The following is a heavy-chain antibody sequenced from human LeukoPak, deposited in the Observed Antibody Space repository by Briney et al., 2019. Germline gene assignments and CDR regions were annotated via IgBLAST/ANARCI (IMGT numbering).Heavy chain of an antibody. D-gene: IGHD2-2*01. J-gene: IGHJ4*02. Sequence: PGGTLRLSCAASGFTFSSYGMSWVRQAPGKGLEWVSAISGSGGSTYYADSVKGRFTISRDNSKNTLYLQMNSLRAEDTAVYYCAKGPVPAAQLDYWGQGTLVTVSS. V-gene: IGHV3-23*01. CDR1: GFTFSSYG. CDR2: ISGSGGST. CDR3: AKGPVPAAQLDY.